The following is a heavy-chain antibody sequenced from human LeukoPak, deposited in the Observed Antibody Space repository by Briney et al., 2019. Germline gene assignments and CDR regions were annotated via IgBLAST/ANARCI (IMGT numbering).Heavy chain of an antibody. Sequence: ASVKVSCKASGYTFTGYFIHWVRQAPGQGLEWMGWINPNGGGTNYAQKFQGRVTMTRDTSISTAYMELSSLRSDDTAVYYCARDPGYYVPDYWGQGTAVTVSS. V-gene: IGHV1-2*02. D-gene: IGHD1-26*01. J-gene: IGHJ4*02. CDR2: INPNGGGT. CDR3: ARDPGYYVPDY. CDR1: GYTFTGYF.